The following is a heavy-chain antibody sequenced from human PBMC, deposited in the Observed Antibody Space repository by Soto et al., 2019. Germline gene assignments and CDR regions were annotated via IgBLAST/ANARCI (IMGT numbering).Heavy chain of an antibody. J-gene: IGHJ6*02. D-gene: IGHD3-9*01. Sequence: GGSLRLSCAASGFTFSNFEMHWVRQAPGKGLEWVSYINTAGSTKYYAESVKGRFTISRDNARNSLLLQMNSLSAEVTAVHYCSRAECSSPDCLTAYYSYGLDVWGQGSTVTVSS. CDR3: SRAECSSPDCLTAYYSYGLDV. CDR2: INTAGSTK. V-gene: IGHV3-48*03. CDR1: GFTFSNFE.